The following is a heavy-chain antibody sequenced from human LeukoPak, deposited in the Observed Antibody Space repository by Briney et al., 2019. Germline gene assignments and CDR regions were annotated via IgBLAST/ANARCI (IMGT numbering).Heavy chain of an antibody. Sequence: SETLSLTCGVSGYSFSSGDYWGWIRQPPGKGLEYIGSFSHSGRIYYNPSLKSRVTISLDTSKSQFSLKLTSVTAADTAVYYFASLVTGGYFDYWGQGSLVTVSS. D-gene: IGHD2-15*01. V-gene: IGHV4-38-2*01. J-gene: IGHJ4*02. CDR1: GYSFSSGDY. CDR3: ASLVTGGYFDY. CDR2: FSHSGRI.